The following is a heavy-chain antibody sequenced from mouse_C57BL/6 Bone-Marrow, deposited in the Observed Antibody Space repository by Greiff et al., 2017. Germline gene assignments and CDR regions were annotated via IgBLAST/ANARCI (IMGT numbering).Heavy chain of an antibody. J-gene: IGHJ3*01. D-gene: IGHD2-2*01. CDR1: GYTFTEYT. CDR2: FYPGSGSR. V-gene: IGHV1-62-2*01. Sequence: QVQLQQSGAELVKPGASVKLSCKASGYTFTEYTIHWVKQRSGQGLEWIGWFYPGSGSRKYNEKLKDKATLTADKSSSTVYMGLSRLTSEDSAVYFCARHGREIYYGYDAWFAYWGQGTLVTVSA. CDR3: ARHGREIYYGYDAWFAY.